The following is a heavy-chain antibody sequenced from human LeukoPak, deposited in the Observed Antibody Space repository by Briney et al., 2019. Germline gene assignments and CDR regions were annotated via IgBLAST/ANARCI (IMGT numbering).Heavy chain of an antibody. CDR2: MNPNSDNK. J-gene: IGHJ6*02. CDR3: ARGRQRYFDWLLSPQLYYYYGMDV. D-gene: IGHD3-9*01. V-gene: IGHV1-8*01. CDR1: VYTFTHYD. Sequence: ASLKVSCKPSVYTFTHYDSNWVRQAAGQGMEWMGWMNPNSDNKRYAQKFQGRVTMTRYTSISTAYMGLSSLRSKDTSVYYCARGRQRYFDWLLSPQLYYYYGMDVWGQGTTVTVSS.